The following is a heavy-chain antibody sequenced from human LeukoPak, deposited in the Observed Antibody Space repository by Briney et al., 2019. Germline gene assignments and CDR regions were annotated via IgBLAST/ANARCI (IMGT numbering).Heavy chain of an antibody. V-gene: IGHV5-51*01. CDR3: ARRSGNFQADYNFDY. CDR2: IYPGGSDT. Sequence: GESLKISCKGSGYSFTSYWIAWVRQMPGKGLEWMGIIYPGGSDTRYSPSFQGQVTISADKSISTAYLQWSSLKASDTAMYYCARRSGNFQADYNFDYWGQGTLVTVSS. D-gene: IGHD1-26*01. CDR1: GYSFTSYW. J-gene: IGHJ4*02.